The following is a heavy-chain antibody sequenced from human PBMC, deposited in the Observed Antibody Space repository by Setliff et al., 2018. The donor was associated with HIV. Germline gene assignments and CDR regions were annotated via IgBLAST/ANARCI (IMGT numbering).Heavy chain of an antibody. CDR1: GGSISSYY. CDR3: TGDYNSGSNRFDY. Sequence: PSETLSLTCTVSGGSISSYYWSWIRQPPGKGLEWIGYIYYSGSTNYNPSLKSRVTISVDTSKNQFSLKLSSVTAADTAVYYCTGDYNSGSNRFDYWGQGTLVTVSS. V-gene: IGHV4-59*08. J-gene: IGHJ4*02. CDR2: IYYSGST. D-gene: IGHD3-10*01.